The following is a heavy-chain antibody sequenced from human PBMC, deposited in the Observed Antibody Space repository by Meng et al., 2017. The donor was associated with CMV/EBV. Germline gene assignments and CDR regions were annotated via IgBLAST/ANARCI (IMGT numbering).Heavy chain of an antibody. CDR3: ASGRVNCSSTSCYILRPYYYYYGMDV. D-gene: IGHD2-2*02. J-gene: IGHJ6*02. CDR1: GGSISSSSYY. CDR2: IYYSGST. Sequence: SETLSLTCTVSGGSISSSSYYWGWIRQPPGKGLEWIGSIYYSGSTYYNPSLKSRVTISVDTSKNQFSLKLSSVTAAYTAVYYCASGRVNCSSTSCYILRPYYYYYGMDVWGQGTTVTVSS. V-gene: IGHV4-39*01.